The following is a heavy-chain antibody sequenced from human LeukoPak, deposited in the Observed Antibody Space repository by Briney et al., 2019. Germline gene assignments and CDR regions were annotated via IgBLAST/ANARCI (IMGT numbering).Heavy chain of an antibody. Sequence: SETLSLTCTVSGGSISSYYWSWIRQPPGKGLEWIGYIYYSGSTNYNPSLKSRVTISVDTSKNQFSPKLSSVTAADTAVYYCAREARYYDSSGYYASYGMDVWGQGTTVTVSS. D-gene: IGHD3-22*01. J-gene: IGHJ6*02. CDR1: GGSISSYY. CDR2: IYYSGST. V-gene: IGHV4-59*01. CDR3: AREARYYDSSGYYASYGMDV.